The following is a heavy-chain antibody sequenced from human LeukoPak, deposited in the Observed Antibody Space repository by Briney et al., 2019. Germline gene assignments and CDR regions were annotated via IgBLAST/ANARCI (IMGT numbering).Heavy chain of an antibody. CDR2: IYYSGST. CDR3: ARGSRYSSSWFYFDY. D-gene: IGHD6-13*01. Sequence: SETLSLTCTVSGGSISSYYWSWIRQSPGKGLEWIGYIYYSGSTNYNPSLKSRVTISVDTSKNQFSLKLSSVTAADTAVYYCARGSRYSSSWFYFDYWGQGTLVTVSS. J-gene: IGHJ4*02. V-gene: IGHV4-59*01. CDR1: GGSISSYY.